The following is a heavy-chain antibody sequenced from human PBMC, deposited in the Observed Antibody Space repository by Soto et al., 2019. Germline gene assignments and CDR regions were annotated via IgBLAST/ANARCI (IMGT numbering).Heavy chain of an antibody. J-gene: IGHJ2*01. D-gene: IGHD5-18*01. CDR1: GFTFSNYA. Sequence: PGGSLRLSCAASGFTFSNYAMSWVRQAPGKGLEWVSAISGSGGNTYYADSVKGRFTISRDNSKNTLYLQMNSLRAEDTAVYYCATHTAMVGSYWYFDLWGRGTLVTVSS. V-gene: IGHV3-23*01. CDR2: ISGSGGNT. CDR3: ATHTAMVGSYWYFDL.